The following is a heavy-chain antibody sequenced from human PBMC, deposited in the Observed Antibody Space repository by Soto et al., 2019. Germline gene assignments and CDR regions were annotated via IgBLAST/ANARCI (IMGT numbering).Heavy chain of an antibody. D-gene: IGHD2-2*03. Sequence: EVQLVESGGGLVQPGGSLRLSCAASGFTFSTYWMSWVRQAPGTGLEWVANIKQDGSEKYYGDSVKGRFTISRDNAKNTLYMQMTSLRAEDTAVYYCASGSCGSTCCYGRWFDPWGQGTLVTVSS. CDR2: IKQDGSEK. J-gene: IGHJ5*02. V-gene: IGHV3-7*01. CDR1: GFTFSTYW. CDR3: ASGSCGSTCCYGRWFDP.